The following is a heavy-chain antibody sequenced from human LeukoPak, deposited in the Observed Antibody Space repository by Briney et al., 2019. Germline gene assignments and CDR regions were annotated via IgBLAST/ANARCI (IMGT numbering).Heavy chain of an antibody. CDR2: IKSKTKGGTT. CDR3: TYSPYSYFDS. J-gene: IGHJ4*02. Sequence: GGSLRLSCAASGFTFSDAWMSWVRQAPGKGLEWVGRIKSKTKGGTTDYVAPVKGRFTVSRDDSKNTVSLQMNSLKTEDTAVYYCTYSPYSYFDSWGQGTLVTVSS. D-gene: IGHD2-15*01. CDR1: GFTFSDAW. V-gene: IGHV3-15*01.